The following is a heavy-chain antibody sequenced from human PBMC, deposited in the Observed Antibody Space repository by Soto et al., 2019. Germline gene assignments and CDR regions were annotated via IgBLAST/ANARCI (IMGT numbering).Heavy chain of an antibody. CDR1: GGSISYYY. CDR3: ARLTGTSVLDGFDL. Sequence: SETLSLTCTVSGGSISYYYWSWIRRPPGRGLEWLGYVFYTGNTNYNPSLKSRVALSLDTSKNQVSLKLQSLTAADTAVYFCARLTGTSVLDGFDLWGQGTMVTV. V-gene: IGHV4-59*01. J-gene: IGHJ3*01. D-gene: IGHD1-7*01. CDR2: VFYTGNT.